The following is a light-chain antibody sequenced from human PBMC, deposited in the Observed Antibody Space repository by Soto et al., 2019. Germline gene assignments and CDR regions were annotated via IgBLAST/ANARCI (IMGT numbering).Light chain of an antibody. CDR1: QSINKY. J-gene: IGKJ3*01. CDR2: GAS. V-gene: IGKV1-39*01. Sequence: DILMTQSPSSLSASVGDRVTITCRASQSINKYINWYQQKPGKAPNLLINGASILQSGVPSRFSGSGSGTDFTLTSSNLQPEDFATYYCQQTYSTPFTFGLGTKVDIK. CDR3: QQTYSTPFT.